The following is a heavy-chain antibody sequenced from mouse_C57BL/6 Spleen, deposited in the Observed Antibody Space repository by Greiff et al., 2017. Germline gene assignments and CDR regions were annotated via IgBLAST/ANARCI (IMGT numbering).Heavy chain of an antibody. CDR3: ARQILYYAMDY. J-gene: IGHJ4*01. V-gene: IGHV5-9*01. CDR2: ISGGGGNT. CDR1: GFTFSSYT. Sequence: EVKLMESGGGLVKPGGSLKLSCAASGFTFSSYTMSWVRQTPEKRLEWVATISGGGGNTYYPDSVKGRFTISRDNAKNTLYLQMSSLTSEDTALYYCARQILYYAMDYWGQGTSVTVSS.